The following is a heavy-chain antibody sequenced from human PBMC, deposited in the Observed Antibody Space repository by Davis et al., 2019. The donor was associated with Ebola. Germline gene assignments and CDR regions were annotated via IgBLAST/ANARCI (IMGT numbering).Heavy chain of an antibody. J-gene: IGHJ6*02. D-gene: IGHD6-19*01. CDR1: GFTFSSYA. V-gene: IGHV3-23*01. CDR2: ISGSGGST. Sequence: GESLKIPCAASGFTFSSYAMSWVRQAPGQGLEWVSAISGSGGSTYYADSVKGRFTISRDNSKNTLYLQMNSLKAEDTAVYYCAKGPPGYSSGWLIYYYYGMDVWGQGTTVTVSS. CDR3: AKGPPGYSSGWLIYYYYGMDV.